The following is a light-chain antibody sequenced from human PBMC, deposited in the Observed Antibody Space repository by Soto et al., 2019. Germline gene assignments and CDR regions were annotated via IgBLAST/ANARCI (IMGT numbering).Light chain of an antibody. V-gene: IGKV1-5*03. Sequence: DIQMTQSPSTLSASVGDRVTITCRASQSISSWLAWCQQKPGKAPKLLIYKASSLESGVPSRFSGSGSGTEFTLTISSLQPDDFATYYCQQYNSYSPLTFGQGTKVEIK. CDR3: QQYNSYSPLT. CDR2: KAS. CDR1: QSISSW. J-gene: IGKJ1*01.